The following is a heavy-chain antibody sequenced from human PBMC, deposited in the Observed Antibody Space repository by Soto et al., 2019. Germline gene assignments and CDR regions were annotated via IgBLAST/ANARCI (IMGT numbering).Heavy chain of an antibody. CDR3: ARRIAARKNYCFDY. CDR1: GGSISSGGYY. Sequence: SETLSLTCTVSGGSISSGGYYWSWIRQHPGKGLEWIGYIYYSGSTYYNPSLKSRVTISVDTSKNQFSLKLSSVTAADTAVYYCARRIAARKNYCFDYWGQGTLVTVSS. D-gene: IGHD6-6*01. J-gene: IGHJ4*02. V-gene: IGHV4-31*03. CDR2: IYYSGST.